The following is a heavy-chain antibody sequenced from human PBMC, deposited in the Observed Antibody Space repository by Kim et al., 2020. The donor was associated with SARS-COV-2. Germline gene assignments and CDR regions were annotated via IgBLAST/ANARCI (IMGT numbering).Heavy chain of an antibody. D-gene: IGHD3-10*01. V-gene: IGHV4-34*01. J-gene: IGHJ6*02. CDR1: GGSFSGYY. CDR3: ARDGWVRITMVRGVIPRGAMDV. Sequence: SETLSLTCAVYGGSFSGYYWSWIRQPPGKGLEWIGEINHSGSTNYNPSLKSRVTISVDTSKNQFSLKLSSVTAADTAVYYCARDGWVRITMVRGVIPRGAMDVWGQGTTVTVSS. CDR2: INHSGST.